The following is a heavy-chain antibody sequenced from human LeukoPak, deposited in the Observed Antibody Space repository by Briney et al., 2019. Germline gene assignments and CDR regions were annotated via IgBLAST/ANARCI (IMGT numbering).Heavy chain of an antibody. CDR3: ARQTERGYSYGWGY. J-gene: IGHJ4*02. V-gene: IGHV3-7*01. CDR1: GFTLSSHW. D-gene: IGHD5-18*01. CDR2: INQDGSAK. Sequence: GGSLRLSCVASGFTLSSHWMSWVRQAPGKGLEWVANINQDGSAKYFVDSVKGRFTISRDNAKNSMYLQMNSLRAEDTAVYYCARQTERGYSYGWGYWGQGTLVTVSS.